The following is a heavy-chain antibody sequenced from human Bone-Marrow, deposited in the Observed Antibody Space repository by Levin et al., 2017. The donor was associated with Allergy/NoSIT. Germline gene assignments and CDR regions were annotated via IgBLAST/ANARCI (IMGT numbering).Heavy chain of an antibody. D-gene: IGHD2-21*02. CDR2: ISWNSGNI. Sequence: GGSLRLSCAASGFTLDDYAMYWVRQTPGEGLEWVSAISWNSGNIAYADSVKGRFTISRDNAKNSLYLQMNSLRTEDTAFYYCAKSQGADFYGVDGWGQGTTVTVSS. CDR3: AKSQGADFYGVDG. CDR1: GFTLDDYA. J-gene: IGHJ6*02. V-gene: IGHV3-9*01.